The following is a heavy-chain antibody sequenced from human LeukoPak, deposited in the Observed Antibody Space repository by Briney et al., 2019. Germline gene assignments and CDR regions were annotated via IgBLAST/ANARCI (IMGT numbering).Heavy chain of an antibody. CDR3: AKDLNWGGR. J-gene: IGHJ4*02. CDR2: ISGSGGST. D-gene: IGHD7-27*01. Sequence: PGGSLRLSCAAPGFTVSSNYMSWVRQAPGKGLEWVSAISGSGGSTYYADSVKGRFTISRDNSKNTLYLQMNSLRAEDTAVYYCAKDLNWGGRWGQGTLVTVSS. V-gene: IGHV3-23*01. CDR1: GFTVSSNY.